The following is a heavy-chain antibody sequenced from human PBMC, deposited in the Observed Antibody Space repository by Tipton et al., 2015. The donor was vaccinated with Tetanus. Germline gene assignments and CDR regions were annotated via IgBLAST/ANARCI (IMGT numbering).Heavy chain of an antibody. CDR1: GASISPHY. Sequence: LRLSCAVSGASISPHYWSWIRQPPGKGLEWIGSIHDSGTTNYNPSPKSRLTMSVDTSNNLFSLKLTSVTAADTAVYYCARVQLSSSFLKYNWLDPWGQGTLVTVAS. J-gene: IGHJ5*02. V-gene: IGHV4-59*11. D-gene: IGHD3-3*02. CDR2: IHDSGTT. CDR3: ARVQLSSSFLKYNWLDP.